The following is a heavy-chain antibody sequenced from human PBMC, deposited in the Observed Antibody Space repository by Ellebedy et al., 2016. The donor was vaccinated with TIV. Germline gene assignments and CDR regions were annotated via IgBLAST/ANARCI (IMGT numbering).Heavy chain of an antibody. V-gene: IGHV1-24*01. CDR1: GYTFTGYY. CDR3: ARDQPYSSVDI. Sequence: AASVKVSCKASGYTFTGYYMHWVRQAPGKGLEWMGGFDPEDGETIYAQKFQGRVTMTEDTSTDTAYMELSSLRSDDTAVYYCARDQPYSSVDIWGQGTMVTVSS. J-gene: IGHJ3*02. D-gene: IGHD6-19*01. CDR2: FDPEDGET.